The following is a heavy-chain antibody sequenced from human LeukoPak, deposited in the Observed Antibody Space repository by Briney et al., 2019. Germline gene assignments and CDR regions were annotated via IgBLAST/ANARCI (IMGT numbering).Heavy chain of an antibody. CDR2: IYYSGST. J-gene: IGHJ4*02. D-gene: IGHD3-10*01. CDR1: GGPISSSSYY. V-gene: IGHV4-39*01. CDR3: ARELLWFGEV. Sequence: SETLSLTCTVSGGPISSSSYYWGWIRQPPGKGLEWIGSIYYSGSTYYNPSLKSRVTISVDTSKNQFSLKLSSVTAADTAVYYCARELLWFGEVWGQGTLVTVSS.